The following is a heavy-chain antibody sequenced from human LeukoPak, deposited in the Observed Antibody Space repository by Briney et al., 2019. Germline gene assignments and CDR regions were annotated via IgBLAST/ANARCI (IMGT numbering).Heavy chain of an antibody. CDR3: ARATLPINMRSPAGD. CDR2: INPNSGGT. V-gene: IGHV1-2*02. J-gene: IGHJ4*02. D-gene: IGHD3-22*01. CDR1: GYTFTGYY. Sequence: ASVNVSCKASGYTFTGYYMHWLRQPPGQGLEWMGWINPNSGGTNYAQKFQGRVTITRDTSISTAYMELRSPRSDDTAVYSCARATLPINMRSPAGDWGQGTLVTVSS.